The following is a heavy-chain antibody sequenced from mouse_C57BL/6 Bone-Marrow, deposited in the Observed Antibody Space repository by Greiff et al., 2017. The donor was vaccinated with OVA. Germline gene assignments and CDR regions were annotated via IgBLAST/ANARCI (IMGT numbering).Heavy chain of an antibody. V-gene: IGHV1-85*01. CDR1: GYTFTSYD. Sequence: QVQLQQSGPELVKPGASVKLSCKASGYTFTSYDINWVKQRPGQGLEWIGWIYPRDGSTKYNEKFKGKATLTVDTSSSTAYMELHSLTSEDSAVYFCARKGGIYYGGYYAMDYWGQGTSVTVSS. CDR2: IYPRDGST. CDR3: ARKGGIYYGGYYAMDY. D-gene: IGHD2-1*01. J-gene: IGHJ4*01.